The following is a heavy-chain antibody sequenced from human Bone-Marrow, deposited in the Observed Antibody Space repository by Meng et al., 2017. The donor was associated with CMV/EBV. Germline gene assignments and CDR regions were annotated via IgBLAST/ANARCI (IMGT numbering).Heavy chain of an antibody. D-gene: IGHD3-22*01. V-gene: IGHV4-31*03. CDR2: VHYSGST. J-gene: IGHJ4*02. CDR3: ARALYYYDSSGYYSGYFDY. Sequence: SETLSLTCTVSGDSISTGGYYWSWIRQHPGKGLEWIGYVHYSGSTYYNPSLKSRVIISVDTSKKQFSLKLTSVTAADTAVYYCARALYYYDSSGYYSGYFDYWGQGTLVTVSS. CDR1: GDSISTGGYY.